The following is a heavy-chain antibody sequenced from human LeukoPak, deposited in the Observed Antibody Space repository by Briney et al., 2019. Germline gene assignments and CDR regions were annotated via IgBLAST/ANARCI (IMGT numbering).Heavy chain of an antibody. V-gene: IGHV4-30-4*01. D-gene: IGHD3-10*01. CDR1: GGSISSGDYY. CDR2: ISYSGST. CDR3: ARESSIYGSGTDAFDI. J-gene: IGHJ3*02. Sequence: SATLSLTCTVSGGSISSGDYYWSWIRQPPGKGLEWFVYISYSGSTYYSPSLKSRVTISVDTSKNQFSLKLSSVTAADTAVYYCARESSIYGSGTDAFDIWGQGTMATVSS.